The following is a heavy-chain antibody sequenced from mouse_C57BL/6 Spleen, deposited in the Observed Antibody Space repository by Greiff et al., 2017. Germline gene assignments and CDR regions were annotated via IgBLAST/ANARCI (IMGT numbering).Heavy chain of an antibody. V-gene: IGHV1-15*01. CDR3: TRYGNDVDWYFDV. CDR1: GYTFTDYE. D-gene: IGHD2-2*01. J-gene: IGHJ1*03. CDR2: IDPETGGT. Sequence: QVQLQQSGAELVRPGASVTLSCKASGYTFTDYEMHWVKQTPVHGLEWIGAIDPETGGTAYNQKFKGKAILTADKSSSTAYMELRSLTSEDSAVYYCTRYGNDVDWYFDVWGTGTTVTVSS.